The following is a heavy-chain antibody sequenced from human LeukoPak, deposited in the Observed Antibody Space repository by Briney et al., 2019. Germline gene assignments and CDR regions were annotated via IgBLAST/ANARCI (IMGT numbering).Heavy chain of an antibody. Sequence: NTSETLSLTCTVSGGSISSYYWSWIRQPPGKGLEYIGYIYYSENTNYNPSLKSRVTISLDTSKNQFSLKLTSVTAADTAVYYCARVVSSSWEYYYYMDVWGKGTTVTISS. V-gene: IGHV4-59*01. CDR2: IYYSENT. CDR1: GGSISSYY. CDR3: ARVVSSSWEYYYYMDV. D-gene: IGHD6-13*01. J-gene: IGHJ6*03.